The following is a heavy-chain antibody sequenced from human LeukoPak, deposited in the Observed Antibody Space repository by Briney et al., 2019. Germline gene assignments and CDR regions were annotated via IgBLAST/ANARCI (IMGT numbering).Heavy chain of an antibody. CDR3: ARVRSGWYVDF. CDR2: MSYDGSSK. CDR1: GFTFSSYA. D-gene: IGHD6-19*01. Sequence: PGGSLRLSCAASGFTFSSYAMHWVRQAPGKGLEWVALMSYDGSSKYYADSVKGRFTISRDNSKNTLYLQMNSLRAEDTAVYYCARVRSGWYVDFWGQGTLVTVSS. V-gene: IGHV3-30-3*01. J-gene: IGHJ4*02.